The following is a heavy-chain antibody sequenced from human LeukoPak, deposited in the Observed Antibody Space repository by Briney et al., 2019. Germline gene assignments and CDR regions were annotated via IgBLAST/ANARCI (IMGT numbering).Heavy chain of an antibody. J-gene: IGHJ4*02. D-gene: IGHD6-19*01. CDR3: AKDRGSSGWFTFFDY. CDR1: GFTFSSYA. CDR2: ISGSGGST. V-gene: IGHV3-23*01. Sequence: PGGSLRLSCAASGFTFSSYAMSWVRQAPGKGLEWVSAISGSGGSTYYADSVKGRFTISRDNAKNSLYLQMNSLRAEDTALYYCAKDRGSSGWFTFFDYWGQGTLVTVSS.